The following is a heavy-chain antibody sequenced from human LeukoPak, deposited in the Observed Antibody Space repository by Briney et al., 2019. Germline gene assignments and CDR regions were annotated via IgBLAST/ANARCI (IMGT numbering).Heavy chain of an antibody. D-gene: IGHD2-2*01. CDR2: IDTVGGIT. CDR3: ARGIDSPYCTSTSCPEGIDL. CDR1: GFTFRSHP. V-gene: IGHV3-64*02. Sequence: GGSLRLSCAASGFTFRSHPMHWVRQAPGKGLEYISAIDTVGGITHYADSVKGRSTISRDNSKNTLSLQVGSLRPDDMAVYYCARGIDSPYCTSTSCPEGIDLWGQGTLVTVSS. J-gene: IGHJ4*02.